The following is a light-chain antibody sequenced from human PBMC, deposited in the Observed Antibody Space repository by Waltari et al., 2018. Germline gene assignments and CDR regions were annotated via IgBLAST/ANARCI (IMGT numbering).Light chain of an antibody. CDR1: QSISNY. Sequence: DIQMTQSPSSLSASAGDRVTISCRASQSISNYLNWYQQKPGKAPKVLIYSASALQSGVPSRFSGSGSGTDFTLTISSLQPEYFATYYCQQSYSVPPYTFGQGTKLEIK. V-gene: IGKV1-39*01. CDR2: SAS. CDR3: QQSYSVPPYT. J-gene: IGKJ2*01.